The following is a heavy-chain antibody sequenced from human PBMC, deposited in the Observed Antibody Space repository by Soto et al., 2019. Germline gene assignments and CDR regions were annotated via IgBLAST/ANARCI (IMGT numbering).Heavy chain of an antibody. CDR3: AKDKFPYYDSSGYYPIDY. CDR1: GFTFSSYA. D-gene: IGHD3-22*01. V-gene: IGHV3-23*01. CDR2: ISGSGGST. J-gene: IGHJ4*02. Sequence: EVQLLESGGGLVQPGGSLRLSCAASGFTFSSYAMSWVRQAPGKGLEWVSAISGSGGSTYYADSVKGRFTISRDNSKNALYLQMNSLRAEDTAVYYCAKDKFPYYDSSGYYPIDYWGQGTPVTVSS.